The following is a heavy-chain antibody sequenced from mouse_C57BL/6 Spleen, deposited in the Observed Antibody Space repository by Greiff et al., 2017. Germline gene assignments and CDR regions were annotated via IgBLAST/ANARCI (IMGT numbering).Heavy chain of an antibody. CDR3: ARINYYGSSYVAMDY. V-gene: IGHV2-6*01. CDR2: IWGVGST. CDR1: GFSLTSYG. D-gene: IGHD1-1*01. Sequence: QVQLKESGPGLVAPSQSLSITCTVSGFSLTSYGVDWVRQSPGKGLEWLGVIWGVGSTNYNSALKSRLSISKDNSKSQVFLKMNSLQTDDTAMYYCARINYYGSSYVAMDYWGQGTSGTVSS. J-gene: IGHJ4*01.